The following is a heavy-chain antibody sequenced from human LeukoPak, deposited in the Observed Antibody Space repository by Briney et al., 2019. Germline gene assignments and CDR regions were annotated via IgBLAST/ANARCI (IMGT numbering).Heavy chain of an antibody. V-gene: IGHV4-38-2*01. J-gene: IGHJ6*03. CDR2: LYHSDSA. Sequence: SETLSLTCAVSGYSISNGYYGVWIRQPPGRGLEWIGSLYHSDSAYYNTSLRSRVSMSVDTSKNQFSLTLSFVTAADTAVYYCARQHDSYYYYYIDVWGSGTTVTVSS. CDR3: ARQHDSYYYYYIDV. CDR1: GYSISNGYY.